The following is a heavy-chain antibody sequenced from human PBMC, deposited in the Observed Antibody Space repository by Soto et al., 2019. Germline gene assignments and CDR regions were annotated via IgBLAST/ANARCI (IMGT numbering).Heavy chain of an antibody. Sequence: SETLSLTCAVYGGSFSGYYWSWIRQPPGKGLEWIGEINHSGSTNYNPSLKSRVTISVDTSKNQFSLKLSSVTAADTAVYYCARGRNCSGGRCYSSYYYHYMDFWGKGSTVTVS. CDR1: GGSFSGYY. V-gene: IGHV4-34*01. D-gene: IGHD2-15*01. J-gene: IGHJ6*03. CDR3: ARGRNCSGGRCYSSYYYHYMDF. CDR2: INHSGST.